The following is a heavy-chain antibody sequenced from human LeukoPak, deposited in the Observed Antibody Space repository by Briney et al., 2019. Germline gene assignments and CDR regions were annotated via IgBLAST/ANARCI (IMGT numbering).Heavy chain of an antibody. V-gene: IGHV3-23*01. J-gene: IGHJ4*02. D-gene: IGHD6-13*01. CDR3: AGSGYSSSWYDFDY. Sequence: PGASLRLSCVASGFTFSNYAMSWVRQAPGKGLEWVSAITGSGTNRYYADSLKGRFTTSRDNSKNTVFLQMNSLRHEDTAVYYCAGSGYSSSWYDFDYWGQGTLVTVSS. CDR1: GFTFSNYA. CDR2: ITGSGTNR.